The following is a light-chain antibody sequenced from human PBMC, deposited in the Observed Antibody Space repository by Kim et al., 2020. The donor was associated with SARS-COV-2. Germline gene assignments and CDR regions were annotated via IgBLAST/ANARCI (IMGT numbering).Light chain of an antibody. V-gene: IGKV3-11*01. CDR3: QQRSNWLLT. CDR1: HSISSY. J-gene: IGKJ1*01. Sequence: LSPGERATRSCRASHSISSYLAWYQQKPGQATSLLIYDASDRATGIPARFSGSGSGKDVTLTISSLEPEDFAVYYCQQRSNWLLTFGQGTKVDIK. CDR2: DAS.